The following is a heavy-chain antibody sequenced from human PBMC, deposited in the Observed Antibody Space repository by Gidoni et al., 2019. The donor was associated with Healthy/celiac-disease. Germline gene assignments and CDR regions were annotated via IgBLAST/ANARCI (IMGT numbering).Heavy chain of an antibody. CDR2: IYYSGST. CDR3: ARHPAPYGSDAFDI. J-gene: IGHJ3*02. V-gene: IGHV4-39*01. Sequence: QLQLQESGPGLVTPSETLSLTCTVPGGSLSSSSYYWGWIRQPPGKGLEWIGSIYYSGSTYYNPSLKSRVTISVDTSKNQFSLKLSSVTAADTAVYYCARHPAPYGSDAFDIWGQGTMVTVSS. D-gene: IGHD3-10*01. CDR1: GGSLSSSSYY.